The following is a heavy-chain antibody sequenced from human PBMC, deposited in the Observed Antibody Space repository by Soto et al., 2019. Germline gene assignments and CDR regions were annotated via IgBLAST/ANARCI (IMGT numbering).Heavy chain of an antibody. CDR2: IKQDGSEK. J-gene: IGHJ6*02. Sequence: GGSLRLSCAASGFTFSSYWMSWVRQAPGKGLEWVANIKQDGSEKYYVDSVKGRFTISRDNAKNSLYLQMNSLRAEDTAVYYCAREGITIFGVVIITSRYYYYGMDVWGQGTTVTVSS. V-gene: IGHV3-7*01. D-gene: IGHD3-3*01. CDR1: GFTFSSYW. CDR3: AREGITIFGVVIITSRYYYYGMDV.